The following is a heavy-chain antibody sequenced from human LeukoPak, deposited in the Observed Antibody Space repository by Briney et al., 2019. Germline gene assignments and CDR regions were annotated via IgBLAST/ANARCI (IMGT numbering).Heavy chain of an antibody. Sequence: PGGSLRLSCAASGFTFSSYAMSWVRQAPEKGLEWVSAISGSGGSTYYADPVKDRFTISRDNSKNTLYLQMNSLRAEDTAVYYCAKDETYYYDSWTFDYWGQGTLVTVSS. CDR1: GFTFSSYA. CDR3: AKDETYYYDSWTFDY. J-gene: IGHJ4*02. D-gene: IGHD3-22*01. CDR2: ISGSGGST. V-gene: IGHV3-23*01.